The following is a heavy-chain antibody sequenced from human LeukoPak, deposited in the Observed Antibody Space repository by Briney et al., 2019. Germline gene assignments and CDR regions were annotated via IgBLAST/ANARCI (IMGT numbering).Heavy chain of an antibody. CDR2: ISGSGGST. CDR1: GFTFSSYA. V-gene: IGHV3-23*01. CDR3: AKEAMYYYDSSVPFDP. J-gene: IGHJ5*02. Sequence: GSLRLSCAASGFTFSSYAMSWVRQAPGKGLEWVSAISGSGGSTYYADSVKGRFTISRDNSKNTLYLQMNSLRAEDTAVYYCAKEAMYYYDSSVPFDPWGQGTLVTVSS. D-gene: IGHD3-22*01.